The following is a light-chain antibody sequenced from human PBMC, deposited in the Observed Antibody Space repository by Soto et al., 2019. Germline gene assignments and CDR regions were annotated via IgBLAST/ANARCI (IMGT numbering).Light chain of an antibody. V-gene: IGKV1-5*01. CDR1: QSIGSW. CDR2: DAS. CDR3: QKYKSYST. J-gene: IGKJ1*01. Sequence: DIQMTQSPSTLSASVGDRVTITCRASQSIGSWLAWYQQKPGEAPKLLIYDASRLKSGVPSRFSGSRSGTEFTLTISCLQPDDFATYYCQKYKSYSTFGQGTKVDIK.